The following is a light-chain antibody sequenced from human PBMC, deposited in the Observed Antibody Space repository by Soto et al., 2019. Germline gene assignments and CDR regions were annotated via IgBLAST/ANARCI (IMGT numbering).Light chain of an antibody. J-gene: IGKJ2*01. CDR3: QQYTSLYT. CDR2: DAS. Sequence: DIQMTQSPSTLSASVGDRVTITCRASQSISNWLAWYQQKPGKAPNLLIYDASSLESGVPSRFSGSGSGTEFTFTISSLQPDDFGTYYCQQYTSLYTFGQGTKLEIK. CDR1: QSISNW. V-gene: IGKV1-5*01.